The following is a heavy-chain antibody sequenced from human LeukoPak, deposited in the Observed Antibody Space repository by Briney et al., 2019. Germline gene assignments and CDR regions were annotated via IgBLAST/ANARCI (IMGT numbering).Heavy chain of an antibody. CDR1: GGPFSGYF. J-gene: IGHJ4*02. CDR3: ARRYYYNLGSFPFDF. CDR2: IHNSGTT. Sequence: TSETLSLTCAVSGGPFSGYFWSWIRQSSGKGLEWIGEIHNSGTTNYNPSLNSRVTISEDTSKNQFYLNLSSVTAADTAVYYCARRYYYNLGSFPFDFWGQGTLVTVTS. D-gene: IGHD3-10*01. V-gene: IGHV4-34*01.